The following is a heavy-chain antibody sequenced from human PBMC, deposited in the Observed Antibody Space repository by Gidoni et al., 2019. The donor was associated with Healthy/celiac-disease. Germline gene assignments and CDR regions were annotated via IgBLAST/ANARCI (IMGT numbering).Heavy chain of an antibody. CDR1: GFTFSSYS. J-gene: IGHJ3*02. CDR2: ISSSSSYI. CDR3: ARDMGRYCSSTSCYTGAFDI. Sequence: EVQLVESGGGLVKPRGSLRLSCAASGFTFSSYSMNWVRQAPGKGLEWVSSISSSSSYIYYADSVKGRFTISRDNAKNSLYLQMNSLRAEDTAVYYCARDMGRYCSSTSCYTGAFDIWGQGTMVTVSS. D-gene: IGHD2-2*02. V-gene: IGHV3-21*01.